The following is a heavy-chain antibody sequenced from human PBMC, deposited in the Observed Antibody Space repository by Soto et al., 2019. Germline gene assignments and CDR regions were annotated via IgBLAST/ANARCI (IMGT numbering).Heavy chain of an antibody. V-gene: IGHV4-59*08. D-gene: IGHD3-22*01. J-gene: IGHJ4*02. Sequence: SETLSLTCTVSGGSISSYYWSWIRQPPGKGLEWIGYIYYSGSTNYNPSLKSRVTISVDTSKNQFSLKLSSVTAADTAVYYCARQAFTRLDFDYWGQGTLVTVSS. CDR1: GGSISSYY. CDR2: IYYSGST. CDR3: ARQAFTRLDFDY.